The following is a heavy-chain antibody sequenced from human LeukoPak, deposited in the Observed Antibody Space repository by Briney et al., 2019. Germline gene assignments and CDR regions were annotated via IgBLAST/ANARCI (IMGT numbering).Heavy chain of an antibody. Sequence: SETLSLTCAVYGGSFSGYYWSWIRQPPGKGLEWIGEINHSGSTNYNPSLKSRVTISVDTSKNQFSLKLSSVTAADTAVYYCASSYYYDSSGYYEGDYYYGMDVWGQGTTVTVSS. J-gene: IGHJ6*02. CDR3: ASSYYYDSSGYYEGDYYYGMDV. V-gene: IGHV4-34*01. CDR2: INHSGST. CDR1: GGSFSGYY. D-gene: IGHD3-22*01.